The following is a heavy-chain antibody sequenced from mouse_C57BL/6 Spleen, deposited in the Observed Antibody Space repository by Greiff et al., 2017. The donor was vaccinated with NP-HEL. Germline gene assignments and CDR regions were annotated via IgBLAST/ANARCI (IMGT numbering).Heavy chain of an antibody. D-gene: IGHD1-1*01. Sequence: EVKLVESGGGLVKPGGSLKLSCAASGFTFSDYGMHWVRQAPEKGLEWVAYISSGSSTIYYADTVKGRFTISRDNAKNTLFLQMTSLRSEDTAMYYCAIRGTTVLKGYFDYWGQGTTLTVSS. CDR2: ISSGSSTI. J-gene: IGHJ2*01. V-gene: IGHV5-17*01. CDR3: AIRGTTVLKGYFDY. CDR1: GFTFSDYG.